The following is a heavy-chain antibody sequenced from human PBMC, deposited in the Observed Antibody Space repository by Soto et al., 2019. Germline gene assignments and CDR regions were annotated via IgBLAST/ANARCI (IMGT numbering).Heavy chain of an antibody. D-gene: IGHD6-25*01. J-gene: IGHJ4*02. CDR3: GKDMGGLAKSGGGAGIFDY. Sequence: GGSLRLSCAASGFTFSSYAMSWVRQAPGKGLEWVSAISGSGGSTYYADSVKGRFTISRDNSKNTLYLQMNSLRAEDTAVYYWGKDMGGLAKSGGGAGIFDYWGQGTRVTVP. CDR2: ISGSGGST. V-gene: IGHV3-23*01. CDR1: GFTFSSYA.